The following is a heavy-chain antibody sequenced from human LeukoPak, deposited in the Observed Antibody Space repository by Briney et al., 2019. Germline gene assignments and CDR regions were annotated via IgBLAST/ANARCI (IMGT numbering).Heavy chain of an antibody. D-gene: IGHD2-2*01. J-gene: IGHJ5*02. CDR2: INARGDT. Sequence: SETLSLTCAVYGWSFNDYYWNWIRQPPGKGLEWIGEINARGDTNYNPSLKSRVNISVDTSKKQFSLRLTSMIAADTALYYCARGQVSAARGYNWFDPWGQGTLVTVSS. V-gene: IGHV4-34*01. CDR1: GWSFNDYY. CDR3: ARGQVSAARGYNWFDP.